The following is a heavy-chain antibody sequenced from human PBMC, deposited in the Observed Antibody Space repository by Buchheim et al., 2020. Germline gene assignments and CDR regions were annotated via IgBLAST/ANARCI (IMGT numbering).Heavy chain of an antibody. CDR3: ARDRNTEYYDSSGLDY. CDR1: GFTFSSYS. D-gene: IGHD3-22*01. Sequence: EVQLVESGGGLVQPGGSLRLSCAASGFTFSSYSMNWVRQAPGKGLEWVSYISSSSSTIYDADSVKGRFNISRDNAKNSLYLQMNSLRAEDTAVYYCARDRNTEYYDSSGLDYWGQGTL. J-gene: IGHJ4*02. V-gene: IGHV3-48*01. CDR2: ISSSSSTI.